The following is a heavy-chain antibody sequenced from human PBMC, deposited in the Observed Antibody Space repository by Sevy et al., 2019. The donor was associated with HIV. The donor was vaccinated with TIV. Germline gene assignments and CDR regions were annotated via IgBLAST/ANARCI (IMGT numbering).Heavy chain of an antibody. V-gene: IGHV3-48*01. CDR1: GFTFSSYS. J-gene: IGHJ4*02. CDR2: ISSSSSTI. CDR3: SRDSLTVY. D-gene: IGHD2-8*02. Sequence: GKSLKISCAASGFTFSSYSMNWIRQAPGKGLEWVSYISSSSSTIYYADSVKGRFTSSRDNAKNSLYLQMNSLRAEDTAVFYCSRDSLTVYWGQGTPVTVSS.